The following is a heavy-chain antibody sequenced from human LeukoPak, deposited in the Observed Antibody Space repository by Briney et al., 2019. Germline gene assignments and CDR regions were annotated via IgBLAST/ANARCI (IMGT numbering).Heavy chain of an antibody. Sequence: ASVKVSCKASGYTFTSYYMHWVRQAPGPGLEWMGIINPSGGSTSYAQKFQRRVTMTRDTSTSTVYMELSSLRSEDTAVYYCARASRGYGYNTYWGQGTLVTVSS. V-gene: IGHV1-46*01. CDR1: GYTFTSYY. D-gene: IGHD5-24*01. J-gene: IGHJ4*02. CDR2: INPSGGST. CDR3: ARASRGYGYNTY.